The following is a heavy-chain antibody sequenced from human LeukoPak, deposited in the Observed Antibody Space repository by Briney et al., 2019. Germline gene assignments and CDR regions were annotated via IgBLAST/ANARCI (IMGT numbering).Heavy chain of an antibody. CDR1: GFIFSSYS. J-gene: IGHJ4*02. CDR2: MSSSLSTI. D-gene: IGHD1-26*01. CDR3: ARVDWELLDGDFDY. Sequence: GGSLRLSCAASGFIFSSYSMTWVRQAPGKGLEWISYMSSSLSTIYYADSVKGRFTISRDNAKNTLYLQMNSLRAGDTAVYYCARVDWELLDGDFDYWGQGTLVTVSS. V-gene: IGHV3-48*04.